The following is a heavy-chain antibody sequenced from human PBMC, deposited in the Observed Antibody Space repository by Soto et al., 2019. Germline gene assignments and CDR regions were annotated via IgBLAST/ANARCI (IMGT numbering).Heavy chain of an antibody. D-gene: IGHD3-9*01. CDR1: GFTFNNYA. J-gene: IGHJ4*02. V-gene: IGHV3-23*01. Sequence: PGGSLRLSCAASGFTFNNYAMNWVRQAPGMGLEWVATISNTGGGTYYADSVKGRFTISRDNSKNTLYLQMNSLRAEDTAVYYCAKAYYDILTGYYYFDYWGQGTLVTVSS. CDR3: AKAYYDILTGYYYFDY. CDR2: ISNTGGGT.